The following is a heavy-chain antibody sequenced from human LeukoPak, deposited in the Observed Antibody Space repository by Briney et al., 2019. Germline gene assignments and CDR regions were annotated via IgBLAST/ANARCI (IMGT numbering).Heavy chain of an antibody. Sequence: GGSLSLSCAASGFTFSSYAMSWVRQAPGKGLEWVSAISGSGGSTYYADSVKGRFTISRDNSKNTLYLQMNSLRAEDTAVYYCAKDQSGVLSGMDVWGKGTTVTVSS. CDR1: GFTFSSYA. CDR2: ISGSGGST. CDR3: AKDQSGVLSGMDV. J-gene: IGHJ6*04. V-gene: IGHV3-23*01. D-gene: IGHD5-12*01.